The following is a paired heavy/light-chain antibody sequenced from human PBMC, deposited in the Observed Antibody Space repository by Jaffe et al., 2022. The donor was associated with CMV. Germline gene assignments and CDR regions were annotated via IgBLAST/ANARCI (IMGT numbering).Light chain of an antibody. V-gene: IGLV2-14*03. CDR3: SSYTSSSTLLV. Sequence: QSALTQPASVSGSPGQSITISCTGTTSDVGGYNYVSWYQQHPGKAPKLMIYDVSNRPSGVSNRFSGSKSGNTASLTISGLQAEDEAGYFCSSYTSSSTLLVFGGGTKLTVL. CDR2: DVS. CDR1: TSDVGGYNY. J-gene: IGLJ3*02.
Heavy chain of an antibody. CDR1: GYTFTSYY. V-gene: IGHV1-46*01. J-gene: IGHJ4*02. CDR3: ALRGRTGSWYGGFDY. Sequence: QVQLVQSGAEVKKPGASVKVSCKASGYTFTSYYMHWVRQAPGQGLEWMGIINPSGGSTSYAQRFQGRVTMTRDTSTSTVYMEVSSLRSEDTAVYYCALRGRTGSWYGGFDYWGQGTLVTVSS. CDR2: INPSGGST. D-gene: IGHD6-13*01.